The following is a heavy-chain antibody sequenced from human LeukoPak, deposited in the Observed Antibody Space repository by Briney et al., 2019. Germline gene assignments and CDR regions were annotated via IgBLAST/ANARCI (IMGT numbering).Heavy chain of an antibody. V-gene: IGHV4-4*07. J-gene: IGHJ6*03. D-gene: IGHD6-25*01. Sequence: SETLSLTCTVSGDSISTYYWSWIRQPAGKGLEWIGRMYTGGNTDYNPSLKSRVTMSLDTSKNQFSLKLTSLTAADTAVYYCARGQAAAGYQFYYYYMDVWGKGTTVT. CDR1: GDSISTYY. CDR2: MYTGGNT. CDR3: ARGQAAAGYQFYYYYMDV.